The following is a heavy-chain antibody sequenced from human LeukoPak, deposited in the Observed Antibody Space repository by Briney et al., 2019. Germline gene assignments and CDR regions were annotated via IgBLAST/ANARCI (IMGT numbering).Heavy chain of an antibody. D-gene: IGHD3-3*01. CDR3: ARAPYYDFWSGYPPDY. CDR1: GFTFISYG. V-gene: IGHV3-30*02. Sequence: GGSLRLSCAASGFTFISYGMHWVRQAPGKGLEWVAFIRYDGSNKYYADSVKGRFTISRDNAKNTLYLQMNSLRAEDTAVYYCARAPYYDFWSGYPPDYWGQGTLVTVSS. CDR2: IRYDGSNK. J-gene: IGHJ4*02.